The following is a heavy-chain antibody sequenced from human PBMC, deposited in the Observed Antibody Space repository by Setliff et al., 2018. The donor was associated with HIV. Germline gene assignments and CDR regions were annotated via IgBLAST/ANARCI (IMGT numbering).Heavy chain of an antibody. CDR2: ISGRGTNT. CDR1: GFTFSSYT. J-gene: IGHJ4*02. V-gene: IGHV3-23*01. CDR3: AKDKGQKYADY. Sequence: PGGSLRLSCAASGFTFSSYTMNWVRQAPGKGLEWVSTISGRGTNTYYADSVTGRFTISRDDSKNTLYLQMNSLRAEDTAVYYCAKDKGQKYADYWGQGTMVTVSS. D-gene: IGHD3-10*01.